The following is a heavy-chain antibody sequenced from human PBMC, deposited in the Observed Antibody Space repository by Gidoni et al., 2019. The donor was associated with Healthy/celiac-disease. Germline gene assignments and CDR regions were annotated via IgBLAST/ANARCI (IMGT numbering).Heavy chain of an antibody. D-gene: IGHD1-26*01. CDR1: GFHFSNAW. CDR2: IKSKADGGTT. Sequence: EVQLVESGGGLVKPGGSLRLSCAASGFHFSNAWMSWGRQAPGKGVEWVGRIKSKADGGTTDYAAPVKGRFTISRDDSKNTLYLQMNSLKTEDTAVYYCTTDRVVGATTFVHYYGMDVWGQGTTVTVSS. V-gene: IGHV3-15*01. CDR3: TTDRVVGATTFVHYYGMDV. J-gene: IGHJ6*02.